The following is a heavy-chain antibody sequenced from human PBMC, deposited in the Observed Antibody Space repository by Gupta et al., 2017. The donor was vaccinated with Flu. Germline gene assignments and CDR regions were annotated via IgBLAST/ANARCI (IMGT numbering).Heavy chain of an antibody. CDR3: ARLQRHSGSYYWFDS. V-gene: IGHV4-61*07. D-gene: IGHD1-26*01. CDR2: GFDSGAT. J-gene: IGHJ5*01. Sequence: RAAPGQTLEWIGYGFDSGATHYNPSLSSRVVISADTSRNRFSLNLTSVTTADTAMYYCARLQRHSGSYYWFDSWGQGTLVTVSS.